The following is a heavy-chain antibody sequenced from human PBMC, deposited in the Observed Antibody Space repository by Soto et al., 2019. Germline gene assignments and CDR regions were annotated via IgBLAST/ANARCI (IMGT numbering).Heavy chain of an antibody. D-gene: IGHD1-26*01. V-gene: IGHV5-51*01. CDR2: IYPDDSDT. CDR3: ARGGSSYLFDY. J-gene: IGHJ4*02. Sequence: GESLKISCKASGYSFTSCWIAWVRQIPDKGLECMGIIYPDDSDTRYNPSFQGQVTISADKSISTAYLQWSSLKASDTAMYFCARGGSSYLFDYWGQGTLVTVSS. CDR1: GYSFTSCW.